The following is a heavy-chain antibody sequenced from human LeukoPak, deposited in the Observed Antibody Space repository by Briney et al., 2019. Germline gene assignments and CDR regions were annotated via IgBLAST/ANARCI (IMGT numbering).Heavy chain of an antibody. V-gene: IGHV1-18*01. D-gene: IGHD5-12*01. J-gene: IGHJ4*02. CDR3: ARDRPGYSGYDRGED. CDR1: GYTFTSYG. CDR2: ISAYNGNT. Sequence: ASVKVSCKASGYTFTSYGMSWVRQAPGQGLEWMGWISAYNGNTNYAQKLQGRVTMTTDTSTSTAYMELRSLRSDDTAVYYCARDRPGYSGYDRGEDWGQGTLVTVSS.